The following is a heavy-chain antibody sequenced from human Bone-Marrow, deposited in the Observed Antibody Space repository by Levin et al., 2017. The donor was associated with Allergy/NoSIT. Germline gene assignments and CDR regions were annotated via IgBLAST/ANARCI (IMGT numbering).Heavy chain of an antibody. CDR3: ARASFEIQLSDYFDY. V-gene: IGHV3-21*01. D-gene: IGHD5-18*01. CDR1: GFTFSSYS. Sequence: PGGSLRLSCAASGFTFSSYSMNWVRQAPGKGLEWVSSISSSSSYIYYADSVKGRFTISRDNAKNSLYLQMNSLRAEDTAVYYCARASFEIQLSDYFDYWGQGTLVTVSS. CDR2: ISSSSSYI. J-gene: IGHJ4*02.